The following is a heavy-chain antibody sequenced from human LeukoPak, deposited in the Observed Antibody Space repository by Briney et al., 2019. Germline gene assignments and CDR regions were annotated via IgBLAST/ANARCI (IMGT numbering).Heavy chain of an antibody. CDR1: GFTFSTYA. D-gene: IGHD3-22*01. CDR2: IRATDDST. Sequence: RAGGSLRLSCKTSGFTFSTYAMSWVRQAPGKGLEWVSAIRATDDSTYYADSVKGRFTISRDNAKSSLYLQMNSLRAEDTAVYYCARGGHYDSNGYWTGNYYYYYMDVWGKGTTVTVSS. J-gene: IGHJ6*03. CDR3: ARGGHYDSNGYWTGNYYYYYMDV. V-gene: IGHV3-23*01.